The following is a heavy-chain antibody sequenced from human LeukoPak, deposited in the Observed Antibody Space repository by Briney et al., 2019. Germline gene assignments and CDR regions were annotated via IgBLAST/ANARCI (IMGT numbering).Heavy chain of an antibody. CDR3: ARDGDWGSPSYYFDY. D-gene: IGHD7-27*01. J-gene: IGHJ4*02. Sequence: GRSLRLSCAASGFTFSSYAMLWVRQAPGKGLEWVAVISYDGSNKYYADSVKGRFTISRDNSKNTLYLQMNSLRAEDTAVYYCARDGDWGSPSYYFDYWGQGTLVTVSS. CDR1: GFTFSSYA. CDR2: ISYDGSNK. V-gene: IGHV3-30*04.